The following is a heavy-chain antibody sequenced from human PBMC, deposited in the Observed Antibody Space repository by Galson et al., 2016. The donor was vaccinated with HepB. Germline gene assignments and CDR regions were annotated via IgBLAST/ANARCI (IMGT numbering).Heavy chain of an antibody. D-gene: IGHD3-16*01. CDR2: ITFAAGGT. J-gene: IGHJ4*02. Sequence: SLRLSCAASGFDFDNYHMSWIRQAPGKGLESISYITFAAGGTFYADSVKGRFTISRDNAKNTPFLQMNYLRVEDTATYYCASQLGRRAGFDYWGQGVLVSVSA. V-gene: IGHV3-11*01. CDR3: ASQLGRRAGFDY. CDR1: GFDFDNYH.